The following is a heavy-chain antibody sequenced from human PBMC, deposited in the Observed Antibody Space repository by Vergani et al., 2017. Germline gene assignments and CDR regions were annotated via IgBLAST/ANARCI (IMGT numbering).Heavy chain of an antibody. V-gene: IGHV4-4*07. CDR1: GGSLSSYY. D-gene: IGHD6-6*01. J-gene: IGHJ3*02. Sequence: QVQLQESGPGLVKPSETLSLTCTVSGGSLSSYYWSWIRQPAGKGLEWIGRIYTSGSTNYNPSLKSRVTMSVDTSKNQFSLKLSSVTAADTAVYYCARDKWGSSSAGPDAFDIWGQGTMVTVSS. CDR3: ARDKWGSSSAGPDAFDI. CDR2: IYTSGST.